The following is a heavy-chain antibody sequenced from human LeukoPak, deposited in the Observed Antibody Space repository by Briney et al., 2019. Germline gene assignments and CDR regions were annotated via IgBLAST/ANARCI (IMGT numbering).Heavy chain of an antibody. CDR2: ISAYNGNT. V-gene: IGHV1-18*01. Sequence: GASVQVSCKASGYTFTSYGISWVRQAPGQGLEWMGWISAYNGNTNYAQKLQGRVTMTTDTSTSTAYMELRSLRSDDTAVYYCARVRCSSTSCYIWFDPWGREPWSPSPQ. J-gene: IGHJ5*02. CDR1: GYTFTSYG. D-gene: IGHD2-2*02. CDR3: ARVRCSSTSCYIWFDP.